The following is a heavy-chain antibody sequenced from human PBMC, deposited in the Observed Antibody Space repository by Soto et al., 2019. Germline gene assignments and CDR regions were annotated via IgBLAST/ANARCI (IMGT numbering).Heavy chain of an antibody. CDR3: ARAYYSNYETDYYYYYYMDV. D-gene: IGHD4-4*01. V-gene: IGHV5-51*01. CDR2: IYPGDSDA. J-gene: IGHJ6*03. Sequence: GVSLKISCKGSGYSFTSYWIVWVRQMPGKGLEWMGIIYPGDSDARYSPSFQGQVTISADKSISTAYLQWSSLKASDTAMYYCARAYYSNYETDYYYYYYMDVWGKGTTVTVSS. CDR1: GYSFTSYW.